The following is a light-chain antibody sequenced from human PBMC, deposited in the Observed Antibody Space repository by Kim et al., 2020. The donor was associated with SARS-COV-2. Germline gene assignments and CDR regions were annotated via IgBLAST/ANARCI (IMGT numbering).Light chain of an antibody. V-gene: IGLV3-21*03. CDR1: NIGSKS. CDR3: QVWDSSSDRPV. Sequence: APGKTARITRGGNNIGSKSVHWYQKKPGQAPVLVVDDDSDRPSGIPERFSGSNSGNTATLTISRVEAGDEADYYCQVWDSSSDRPVFGGGTQLTVL. J-gene: IGLJ2*01. CDR2: DDS.